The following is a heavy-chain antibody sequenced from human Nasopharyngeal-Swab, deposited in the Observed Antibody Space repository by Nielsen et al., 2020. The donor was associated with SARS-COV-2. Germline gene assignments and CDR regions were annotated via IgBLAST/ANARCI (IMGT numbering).Heavy chain of an antibody. CDR2: FSGSSGKT. CDR1: GFAFSSYA. Sequence: GESLKISCAASGFAFSSYAMSWVRQTPGKGLEWVSSFSGSSGKTYYADYVKGRFTISRDTSKNTLYLQMNSLRADDTAVYYCAKDGGGWYTSGWYYFDYWSQGTLVTVSS. CDR3: AKDGGGWYTSGWYYFDY. J-gene: IGHJ4*02. D-gene: IGHD6-19*01. V-gene: IGHV3-23*01.